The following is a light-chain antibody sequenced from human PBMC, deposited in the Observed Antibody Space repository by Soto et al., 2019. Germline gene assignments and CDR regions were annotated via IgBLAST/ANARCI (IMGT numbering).Light chain of an antibody. CDR2: ASY. J-gene: IGKJ2*01. CDR1: QSISSR. Sequence: DIQITQSPSSLSASVGDRVTITCRASQSISSRLNWYQHKPGRPPRLLIFASYILEGGVPSRFSGSGSDTYFTLTIDSLQPEDVATYYCQHSYITPRYTFGQGTKVEI. V-gene: IGKV1-39*01. CDR3: QHSYITPRYT.